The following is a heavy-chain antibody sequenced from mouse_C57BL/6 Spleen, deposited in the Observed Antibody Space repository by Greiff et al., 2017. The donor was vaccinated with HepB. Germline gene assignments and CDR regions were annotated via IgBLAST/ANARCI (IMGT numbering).Heavy chain of an antibody. D-gene: IGHD1-1*01. CDR2: INPNNGGT. J-gene: IGHJ1*03. CDR1: GYTFTDYH. V-gene: IGHV1-22*01. Sequence: EVQLQQSGPELVKPGASVKMSCKASGYTFTDYHMHWVKQSHGKSLEWIGYINPNNGGTSYNQKFKGKATLTVNKSSSTAYMELRSLTSEDSAVYYCARGVTTVVPTGYFDVWGTGTTVTVSS. CDR3: ARGVTTVVPTGYFDV.